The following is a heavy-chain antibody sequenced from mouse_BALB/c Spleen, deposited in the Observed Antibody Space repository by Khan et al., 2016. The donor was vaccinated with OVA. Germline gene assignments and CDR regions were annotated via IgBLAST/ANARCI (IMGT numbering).Heavy chain of an antibody. CDR2: INTYNGYI. V-gene: IGHV1S137*01. J-gene: IGHJ2*01. Sequence: QVQLQQSGPEVVRPGVSVTISCTGSGYTFTDYVMHWVKQSHAKSLEWIGIINTYNGYINYNQKLKGKATMTVDKSYSTAYMELARLTSEASAIYYCARGGKGFDYMGQGTALTVSA. D-gene: IGHD2-1*01. CDR1: GYTFTDYV. CDR3: ARGGKGFDY.